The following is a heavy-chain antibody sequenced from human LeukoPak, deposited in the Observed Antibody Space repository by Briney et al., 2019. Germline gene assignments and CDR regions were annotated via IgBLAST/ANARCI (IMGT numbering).Heavy chain of an antibody. CDR1: GFTFSSYD. V-gene: IGHV3-23*01. J-gene: IGHJ4*02. Sequence: PGGSLRLSCAAYGFTFSSYDVSWVRQAPGKGLEWVSAITGGGDSTYYAASVKGRFTVSRDNSKNTLYLRINSLRVEDTAVYYCARGSTGGGYWGQGTLVTVSS. CDR2: ITGGGDST. D-gene: IGHD2-15*01. CDR3: ARGSTGGGY.